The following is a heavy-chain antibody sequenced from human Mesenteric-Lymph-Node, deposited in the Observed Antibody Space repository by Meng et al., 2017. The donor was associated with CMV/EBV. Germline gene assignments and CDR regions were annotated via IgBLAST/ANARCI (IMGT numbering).Heavy chain of an antibody. J-gene: IGHJ4*02. Sequence: GSLRLSCTVSGGSISSSSYYWAWIRQPPGKGLEWIGSIYYGGSTYYNPSLKSRVTISVDTSKNQFSLRLSSVTAADTAVYYCARDLGDSGYEPLWYWGQGTLVTVSS. CDR1: GGSISSSSYY. CDR2: IYYGGST. D-gene: IGHD5-12*01. CDR3: ARDLGDSGYEPLWY. V-gene: IGHV4-39*07.